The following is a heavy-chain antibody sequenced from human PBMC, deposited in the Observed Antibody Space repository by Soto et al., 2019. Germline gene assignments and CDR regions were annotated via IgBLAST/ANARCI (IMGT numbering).Heavy chain of an antibody. D-gene: IGHD3-3*01. V-gene: IGHV1-18*01. Sequence: ASVKVSCKASGYTFTSYGISWVRQAPGQGLEWMGWISAYNGNTNYAQKLQGRVTMTTDTSTSTAYMELRSLRSDDTAVYYCARDKRFLEWLDYYYYYMDVWGKGTTVTVSS. J-gene: IGHJ6*03. CDR1: GYTFTSYG. CDR2: ISAYNGNT. CDR3: ARDKRFLEWLDYYYYYMDV.